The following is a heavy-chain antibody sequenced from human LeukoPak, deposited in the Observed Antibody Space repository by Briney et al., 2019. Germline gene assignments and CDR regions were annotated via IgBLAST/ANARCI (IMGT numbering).Heavy chain of an antibody. CDR2: IKQDGREK. V-gene: IGHV3-7*01. Sequence: GGSLRLSCAASGFTFGSYAMSWVRQAPGKGLEWVGNIKQDGREKYYVGSVKGRFTISRDNAKNSLYLQMISLRAEDTAVYYCARSSAAAFDIWGQGTMVTVSS. CDR3: ARSSAAAFDI. D-gene: IGHD6-25*01. CDR1: GFTFGSYA. J-gene: IGHJ3*02.